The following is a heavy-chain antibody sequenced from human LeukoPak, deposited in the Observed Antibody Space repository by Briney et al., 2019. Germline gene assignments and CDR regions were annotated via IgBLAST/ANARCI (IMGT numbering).Heavy chain of an antibody. CDR2: FYYSGST. D-gene: IGHD3-22*01. CDR3: VTYYFDSSGPKKNY. J-gene: IGHJ4*02. V-gene: IGHV4-59*12. CDR1: GGSISSYY. Sequence: SETLSLTCTVSGGSISSYYWSWIRQPPGKGLEWIAYFYYSGSTTYNPSLKSRVTISVDTSKNQFSLKLSSVTAADTAVYYCVTYYFDSSGPKKNYWGQGTLVTVSS.